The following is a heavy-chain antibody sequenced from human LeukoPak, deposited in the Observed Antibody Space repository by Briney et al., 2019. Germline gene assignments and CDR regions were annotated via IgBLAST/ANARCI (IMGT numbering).Heavy chain of an antibody. D-gene: IGHD3-3*01. V-gene: IGHV3-74*01. J-gene: IGHJ5*02. CDR1: GFTFSSYW. Sequence: PGGPLRLSCAASGFTFSSYWMHWVRQAPGKGLVWVSSINTDGSSTSYADSVKGRFTISRDNAKNTLYLQMNSLRAEDTAVYYCARGGITIFGVVTLNWFDPWGQGTLVTVSS. CDR2: INTDGSST. CDR3: ARGGITIFGVVTLNWFDP.